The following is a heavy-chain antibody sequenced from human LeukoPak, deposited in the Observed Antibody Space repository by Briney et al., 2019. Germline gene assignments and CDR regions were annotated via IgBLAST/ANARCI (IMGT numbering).Heavy chain of an antibody. V-gene: IGHV1-18*01. J-gene: IGHJ4*02. D-gene: IGHD3-22*01. CDR3: ASFWFQSSGYYYVDY. Sequence: ASVKVSCKASGYTFTSYGISWVRQAPGQGLEWMGWISAYNGNTNYAQKLQGRVTMTRDTSISTAYMELSRLRSDDTAVYYCASFWFQSSGYYYVDYWGQGTLVTVSS. CDR2: ISAYNGNT. CDR1: GYTFTSYG.